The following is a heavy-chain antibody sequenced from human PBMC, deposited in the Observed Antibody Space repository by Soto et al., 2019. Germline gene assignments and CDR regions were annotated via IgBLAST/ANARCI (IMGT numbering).Heavy chain of an antibody. Sequence: QVQLVQSGAEVKKPGASVKVSCKASGYTFTSYYMHWVRQAPGQGLEWMGIINPSGGSTSYAQKYQCKGAMPRHTSTSTVYMELSSLRSEATAVYSGAREGHVDTVMARGVDYWGQG. CDR2: INPSGGST. V-gene: IGHV1-46*01. CDR1: GYTFTSYY. D-gene: IGHD5-18*01. CDR3: AREGHVDTVMARGVDY. J-gene: IGHJ4*02.